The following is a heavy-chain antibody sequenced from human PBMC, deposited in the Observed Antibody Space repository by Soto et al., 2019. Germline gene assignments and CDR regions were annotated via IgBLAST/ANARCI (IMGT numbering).Heavy chain of an antibody. CDR3: ARLSSSSYPRYYYNGMDV. CDR2: TYNSGST. J-gene: IGHJ6*02. Sequence: QVQLQESGPGLVKPSQTLSLTCTVPGGSISSGDYYWSWIRQHPGKGLEWIGHTYNSGSTYYNPYQPSQVTISVDTSQNKLSLQLKPVTAADTAVYYCARLSSSSYPRYYYNGMDVWGQGTTVTVAS. V-gene: IGHV4-31*01. D-gene: IGHD6-6*01. CDR1: GGSISSGDYY.